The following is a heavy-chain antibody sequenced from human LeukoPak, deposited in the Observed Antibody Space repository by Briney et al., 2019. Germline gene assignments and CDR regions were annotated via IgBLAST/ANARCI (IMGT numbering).Heavy chain of an antibody. D-gene: IGHD6-6*01. CDR1: GGSFSGYY. J-gene: IGHJ5*02. V-gene: IGHV4-34*01. CDR2: INHSGST. CDR3: ARLGSSSIGGNWFDP. Sequence: SETLSLTCAVYGGSFSGYYWSWIRQPPGKGLEWIGEINHSGSTNYNPSLKSRVTISVDTSKNQFSLKLSSVTPEDTAVYYCARLGSSSIGGNWFDPWGQGTLVTVSS.